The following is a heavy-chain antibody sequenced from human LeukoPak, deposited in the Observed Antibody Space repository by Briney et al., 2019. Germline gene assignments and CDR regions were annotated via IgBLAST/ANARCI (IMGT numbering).Heavy chain of an antibody. D-gene: IGHD3-10*01. V-gene: IGHV3-23*01. J-gene: IGHJ4*02. CDR3: ASGSGGSYYFDY. Sequence: PGGSLRLSCAASGFTFSSYGMSWVRQAPGKGLGWVSAISGSGGSTYYADSVKGRFTISRDNSKNTLYLQMNSLRAENTAVYYCASGSGGSYYFDYWGQGTLVTVSS. CDR1: GFTFSSYG. CDR2: ISGSGGST.